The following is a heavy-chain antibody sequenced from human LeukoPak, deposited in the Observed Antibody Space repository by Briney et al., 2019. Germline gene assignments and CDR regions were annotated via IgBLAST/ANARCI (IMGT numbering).Heavy chain of an antibody. CDR1: AFTFSNYD. CDR3: AREGMTTLPYYFDH. D-gene: IGHD4-11*01. Sequence: PGGSLRLSCRASAFTFSNYDMHWVRQAPGKGQEWVAFIRYDGSNKSYADSVKGRFTISRDNSKNTLYLQVSSLRAEDTAVYYCAREGMTTLPYYFDHWGQGTLVTVSS. V-gene: IGHV3-30*02. J-gene: IGHJ4*02. CDR2: IRYDGSNK.